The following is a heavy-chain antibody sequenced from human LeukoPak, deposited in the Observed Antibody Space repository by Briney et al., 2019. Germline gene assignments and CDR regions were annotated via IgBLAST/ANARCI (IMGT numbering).Heavy chain of an antibody. CDR2: ISWDGGST. CDR3: AKGRSNYENYYYYYYMDV. D-gene: IGHD4-11*01. V-gene: IGHV3-43D*03. J-gene: IGHJ6*03. Sequence: GGSLRLSCAASGFTFDDYAMHWVRHAPGKGLEWVSLISWDGGSTYYADSVKGRFTISRVNSKSSLYLQMNSLRAEDTALYYCAKGRSNYENYYYYYYMDVWGKGTTVTVSS. CDR1: GFTFDDYA.